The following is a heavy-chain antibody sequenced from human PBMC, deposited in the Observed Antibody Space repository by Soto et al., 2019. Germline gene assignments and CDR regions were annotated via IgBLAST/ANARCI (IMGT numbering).Heavy chain of an antibody. Sequence: SETLSLTCTVSGGSISSGGYYWSWIRQHPGKGLEWIGYIYYSGSTYYNPSLKSRVTISVDTSKNQFSLKLSSVTAADTAVYYCARGWPYRPNWFDPWGQGTLVTVSS. J-gene: IGHJ5*02. D-gene: IGHD1-26*01. V-gene: IGHV4-31*03. CDR3: ARGWPYRPNWFDP. CDR1: GGSISSGGYY. CDR2: IYYSGST.